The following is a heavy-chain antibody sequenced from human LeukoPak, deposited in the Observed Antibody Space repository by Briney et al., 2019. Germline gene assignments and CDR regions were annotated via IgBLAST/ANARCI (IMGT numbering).Heavy chain of an antibody. CDR3: ARGGTAGTTRAQPSPVGSSYYYYYYMDV. CDR2: IYYSGST. Sequence: PSETLSLTCTVSGGSISSSSYYWGWIRQPPGKGLEWIGSIYYSGSTYYNPSLKSRVTISVDTSKNQFSLKLSSVTAADTAVYYCARGGTAGTTRAQPSPVGSSYYYYYYMDVWGKGTTVTVSS. V-gene: IGHV4-39*07. CDR1: GGSISSSSYY. D-gene: IGHD1-7*01. J-gene: IGHJ6*03.